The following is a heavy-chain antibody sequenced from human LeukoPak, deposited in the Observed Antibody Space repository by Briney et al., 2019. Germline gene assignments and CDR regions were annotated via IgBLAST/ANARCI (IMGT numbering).Heavy chain of an antibody. CDR1: EFTFNNAW. CDR3: TTGQRYALSAFDI. CDR2: IKSRADGGTT. J-gene: IGHJ3*02. Sequence: PGGSLRLSCAASEFTFNNAWMSWVRQAPGKGLEWVGRIKSRADGGTTDYAAPVKGRFTISTDDSEDTLYLQMNSLKTEDTAVYYCTTGQRYALSAFDIWGQGTMVTVSS. V-gene: IGHV3-15*01. D-gene: IGHD3-9*01.